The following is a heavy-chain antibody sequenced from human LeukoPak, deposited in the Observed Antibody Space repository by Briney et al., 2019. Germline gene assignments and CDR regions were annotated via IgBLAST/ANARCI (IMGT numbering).Heavy chain of an antibody. CDR1: GGSVSSGSYY. CDR2: IYYSGSI. D-gene: IGHD2-21*01. Sequence: SETLSLTCTVSGGSVSSGSYYWSWIRQPPGKGLEWIGYIYYSGSINYNPSLKSRVTISVDTSKNQFSLKLSSVTAADTAVYYCAREGDSHDYWGQGTLVTVSS. CDR3: AREGDSHDY. J-gene: IGHJ4*02. V-gene: IGHV4-61*01.